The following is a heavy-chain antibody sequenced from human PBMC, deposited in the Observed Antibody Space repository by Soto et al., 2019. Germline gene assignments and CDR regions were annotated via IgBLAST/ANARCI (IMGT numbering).Heavy chain of an antibody. CDR3: VKVSHIVVVTAIGLFDY. V-gene: IGHV3-23*01. CDR2: IGGSGGDT. CDR1: GFTFNSYA. Sequence: GGSLRLSCAASGFTFNSYAMSWVRQAPGKGLEWVSAIGGSGGDTYYADSVKGRFTISRDNSKNTLYLQMNSLRAEDTTVYYCVKVSHIVVVTAIGLFDYWGQGTLVTVSS. D-gene: IGHD2-21*02. J-gene: IGHJ4*02.